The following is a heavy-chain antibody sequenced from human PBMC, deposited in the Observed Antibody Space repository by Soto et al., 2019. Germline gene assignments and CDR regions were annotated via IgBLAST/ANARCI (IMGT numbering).Heavy chain of an antibody. CDR3: ARDLAYCSGSSCYPYYFDY. Sequence: QVQLVQSGAEVKKPGASVKVSCKASGYTFTSYAMHWVRQAPGQRLEWMGWINAGNGNTKYSQKFQGRVTITRDTSASTAYMELSSLRSEDTAVYYCARDLAYCSGSSCYPYYFDYWGQGTLVTVSS. CDR1: GYTFTSYA. V-gene: IGHV1-3*01. CDR2: INAGNGNT. J-gene: IGHJ4*02. D-gene: IGHD2-15*01.